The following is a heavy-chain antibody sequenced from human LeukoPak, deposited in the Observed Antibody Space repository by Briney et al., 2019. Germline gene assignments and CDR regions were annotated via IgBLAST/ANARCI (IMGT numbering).Heavy chain of an antibody. Sequence: GGSLRLSCAASGFTFSSYEMNWVRQAPGKRLESVSYISSSGSTIYYADSVKGRFTISRDNAKNSLYLQMNSLRAGDTAVYYCAREYTAWDVWGKGTTVTVSS. D-gene: IGHD1-14*01. V-gene: IGHV3-48*03. CDR1: GFTFSSYE. CDR2: ISSSGSTI. J-gene: IGHJ6*04. CDR3: AREYTAWDV.